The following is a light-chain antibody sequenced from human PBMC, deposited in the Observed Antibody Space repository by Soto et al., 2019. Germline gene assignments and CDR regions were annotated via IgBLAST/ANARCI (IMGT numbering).Light chain of an antibody. Sequence: EIVMTQSPALLSVSPGERATLSCRASQSVSSGLAWYQQKPGQAPRLLIYGASTRATGIPARFSGSGSGTEFTLTISSLQSEDFAVYYCQEYDSGKTFGQGTKLEIK. CDR2: GAS. V-gene: IGKV3-15*01. CDR1: QSVSSG. J-gene: IGKJ2*01. CDR3: QEYDSGKT.